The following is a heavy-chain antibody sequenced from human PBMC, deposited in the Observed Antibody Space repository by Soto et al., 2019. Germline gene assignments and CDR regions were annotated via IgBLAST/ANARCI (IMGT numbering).Heavy chain of an antibody. CDR1: GYSFTSYW. CDR3: ARHPSNYCSGGSCYLFWAFDI. Sequence: GESLKISCKGSGYSFTSYWIGWLRQMPGKGLEWIGIIYPGDSDTRYSPAFQGQVTISADKSISTAYLQWSSLKASDTAMYYCARHPSNYCSGGSCYLFWAFDIWGQGTMVTVS. D-gene: IGHD2-15*01. CDR2: IYPGDSDT. V-gene: IGHV5-51*01. J-gene: IGHJ3*02.